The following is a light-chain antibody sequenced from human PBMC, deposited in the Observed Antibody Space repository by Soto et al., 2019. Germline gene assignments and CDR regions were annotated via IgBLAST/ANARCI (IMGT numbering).Light chain of an antibody. J-gene: IGKJ4*01. Sequence: DIVMTQSPDSLAVSLGERATINCKSSQNVLYNSNKKNYLAWYQQKLGQPPKLLIYWASTRESGVPHRFSGGGSGTDFPLTISSLQAEDVEVYYCQQYYTTPLSFGGGTKVEIK. CDR2: WAS. CDR3: QQYYTTPLS. CDR1: QNVLYNSNKKNY. V-gene: IGKV4-1*01.